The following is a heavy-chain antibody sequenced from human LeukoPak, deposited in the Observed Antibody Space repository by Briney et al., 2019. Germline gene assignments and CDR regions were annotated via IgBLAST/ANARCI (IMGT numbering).Heavy chain of an antibody. D-gene: IGHD6-13*01. J-gene: IGHJ4*02. V-gene: IGHV1-18*01. CDR3: ARDTARITTPGGPDY. CDR2: ISAYNDNT. Sequence: ASVKVSCKASGYTFASYGISWVRQAPGQGLEWMGWISAYNDNTKYAQNLQGRGTLTTDTSTSTAYMELRSLTSDDTALYYCARDTARITTPGGPDYWGQGTLVTVSS. CDR1: GYTFASYG.